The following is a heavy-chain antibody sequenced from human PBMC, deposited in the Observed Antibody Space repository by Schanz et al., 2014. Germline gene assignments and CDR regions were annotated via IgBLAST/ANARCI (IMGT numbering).Heavy chain of an antibody. CDR3: ARSLGGYGSGSYDD. CDR1: GFIFTNLG. J-gene: IGHJ4*02. V-gene: IGHV3-30*02. Sequence: QVYLVQSGGGVVQPGRSLRLSCAASGFIFTNLGMHWVRRAPGKGLEWVAFIRYDGSNQYYADSVKGRFTISRDNSKNTVYLQMNSLRVEDTAIYYCARSLGGYGSGSYDDWGQGSQVTVSS. CDR2: IRYDGSNQ. D-gene: IGHD3-10*01.